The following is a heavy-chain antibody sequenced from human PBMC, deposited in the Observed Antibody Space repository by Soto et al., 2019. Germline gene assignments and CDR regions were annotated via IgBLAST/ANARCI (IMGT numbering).Heavy chain of an antibody. CDR2: INHSGTI. CDR3: ARADRTLVTSYSLDV. CDR1: GGSFSGYY. V-gene: IGHV4-34*01. J-gene: IGHJ6*02. D-gene: IGHD2-21*02. Sequence: SETLSLTCAVYGGSFSGYYWTWIRQPPGKGLEWIGEINHSGTINFNPSLKGRLTISLDTSKKRFSLKLSSVTDADTAVYYCARADRTLVTSYSLDVWGQGTTVTVSS.